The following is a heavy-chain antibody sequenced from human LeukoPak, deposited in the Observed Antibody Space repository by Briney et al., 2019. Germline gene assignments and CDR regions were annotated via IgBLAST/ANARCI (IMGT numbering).Heavy chain of an antibody. Sequence: SETLSLTCTVSGGSISSSSYYWGWIRQPPGKGLEWIGSIYYSGSTYYNPSLKSRVTISVDTSKNQFSLKLSSVTAADTAVYYCARVGSSSWYGVWFDPWGQGTLVTVSS. J-gene: IGHJ5*02. CDR3: ARVGSSSWYGVWFDP. CDR1: GGSISSSSYY. D-gene: IGHD6-13*01. V-gene: IGHV4-39*07. CDR2: IYYSGST.